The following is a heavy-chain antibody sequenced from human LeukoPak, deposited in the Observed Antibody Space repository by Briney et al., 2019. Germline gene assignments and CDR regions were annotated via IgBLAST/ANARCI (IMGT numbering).Heavy chain of an antibody. V-gene: IGHV1-18*01. CDR1: GYPFTSYY. Sequence: ASVKVSCKASGYPFTSYYINWVRQAPGQGLEWMGWISAYNGDTNYAQNLQGRVTMTTDTSTSTAYMELRSLRSDDTAVYYCARGLVNSDSWSGEFDPWGQGTLVTVSS. CDR3: ARGLVNSDSWSGEFDP. J-gene: IGHJ5*02. D-gene: IGHD3-3*01. CDR2: ISAYNGDT.